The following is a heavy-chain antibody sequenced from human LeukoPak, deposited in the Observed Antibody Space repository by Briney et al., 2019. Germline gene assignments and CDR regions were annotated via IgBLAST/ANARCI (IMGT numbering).Heavy chain of an antibody. CDR3: AKTGFQWGEYFYYMDV. D-gene: IGHD1-14*01. J-gene: IGHJ6*03. Sequence: GGSLRLSCAASGFTFSDYAMHWVRQAPGKGLEWVTFIRHDESDIYYADSVKGRFTISRDNSKNTLYLQMNSLTVEDTAVYYCAKTGFQWGEYFYYMDVWGKGTTVTVSS. CDR1: GFTFSDYA. V-gene: IGHV3-30*02. CDR2: IRHDESDI.